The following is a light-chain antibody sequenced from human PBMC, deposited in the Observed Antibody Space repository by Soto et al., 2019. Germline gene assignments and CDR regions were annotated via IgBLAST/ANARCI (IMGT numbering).Light chain of an antibody. V-gene: IGKV1-5*03. J-gene: IGKJ4*01. CDR2: KAS. CDR1: QSVSTW. Sequence: DSQMTQSPSTLAASVGDRVTITCRASQSVSTWLAWYQQKPGKAPKLLIYKASILQSGVSSRFSGSGSGTDFTLTISSLQPDDFATYYCQQYDRYPVTFGGGTKVEVK. CDR3: QQYDRYPVT.